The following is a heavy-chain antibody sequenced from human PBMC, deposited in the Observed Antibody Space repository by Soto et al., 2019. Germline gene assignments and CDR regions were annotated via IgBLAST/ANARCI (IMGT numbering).Heavy chain of an antibody. J-gene: IGHJ6*02. Sequence: GGSLRLSCAASGFTFSSYGMHWVRQAPGKGLEWVAVIWYDGSNKYYADSVKGRFTISRDNSKNTLYLQMNSLRAEDTAVYYCARVLGPSYSYGTNPFSYYGMDVWGQGTTVTVSS. CDR1: GFTFSSYG. CDR3: ARVLGPSYSYGTNPFSYYGMDV. V-gene: IGHV3-33*01. CDR2: IWYDGSNK. D-gene: IGHD5-18*01.